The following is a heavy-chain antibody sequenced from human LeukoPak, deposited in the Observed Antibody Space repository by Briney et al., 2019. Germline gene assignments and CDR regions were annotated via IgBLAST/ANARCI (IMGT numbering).Heavy chain of an antibody. CDR1: GFTFNSYL. D-gene: IGHD7-27*01. CDR2: IDGDGATT. V-gene: IGHV3-74*01. Sequence: GGSLRLSCAASGFTFNSYLMSWVRQAPGKGLVWVSRIDGDGATTSYEDSVKGRFTISRDNANNMVYLEMNSLRVEDTAVYYCTRDSGADRRYFDLWGGGTLVTVSS. J-gene: IGHJ2*01. CDR3: TRDSGADRRYFDL.